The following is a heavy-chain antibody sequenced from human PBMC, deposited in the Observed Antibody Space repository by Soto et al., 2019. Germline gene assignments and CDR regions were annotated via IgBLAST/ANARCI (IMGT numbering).Heavy chain of an antibody. V-gene: IGHV3-33*01. Sequence: GGSLRLSCAASGFTFSSYGMHWVRQAPGKGLEWVAVIWYDGSNKYYADSVKGRFTISRDNSKNTLYLQMNSLRAEDTAVYYCARDGGSGWFPYYYYGMDVWGQGTTVTVSS. CDR1: GFTFSSYG. D-gene: IGHD6-19*01. J-gene: IGHJ6*02. CDR2: IWYDGSNK. CDR3: ARDGGSGWFPYYYYGMDV.